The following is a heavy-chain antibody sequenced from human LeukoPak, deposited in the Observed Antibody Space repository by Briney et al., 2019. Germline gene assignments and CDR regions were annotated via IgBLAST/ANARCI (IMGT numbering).Heavy chain of an antibody. V-gene: IGHV4-59*01. D-gene: IGHD2-21*02. Sequence: SETLSLTCTVSGGSISSYYWSWIRQSPGKGLGWIGYIYYSGSTNYNPSLKSRVTISVDTSKNQFSLKLSSVTAADTAVYYCAGAYCGGDCYPGVFDYWGQGTLVTVSS. CDR2: IYYSGST. CDR1: GGSISSYY. J-gene: IGHJ4*02. CDR3: AGAYCGGDCYPGVFDY.